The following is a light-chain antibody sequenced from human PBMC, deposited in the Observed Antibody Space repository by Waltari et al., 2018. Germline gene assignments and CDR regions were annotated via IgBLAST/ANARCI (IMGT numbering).Light chain of an antibody. J-gene: IGKJ1*01. CDR2: DAS. CDR1: QSFNNF. V-gene: IGKV3-11*01. Sequence: VLTQSPGTLSASPGERATLSCRASQSFNNFLAWYQQKAGQAPRLLIYDASKRAAGIPARFSGSGSGTDFTLTISSLDPEDFAVYYCQQRGHWPLTFGQGTNVEI. CDR3: QQRGHWPLT.